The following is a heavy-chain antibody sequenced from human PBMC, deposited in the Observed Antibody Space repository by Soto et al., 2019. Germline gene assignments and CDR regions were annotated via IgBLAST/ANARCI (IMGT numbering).Heavy chain of an antibody. D-gene: IGHD1-26*01. V-gene: IGHV4-39*01. J-gene: IGHJ4*02. CDR3: ARPSGSYLYFFDY. Sequence: SETLSLTCTVSGGSISSNYYYWGWIRQPPGKGLEWIGSIYYSGSTYYNPSLKSRVTISVDTSKNQFSLKLSSVTAADTAVYYCARPSGSYLYFFDYWGQGTLVTVSS. CDR2: IYYSGST. CDR1: GGSISSNYYY.